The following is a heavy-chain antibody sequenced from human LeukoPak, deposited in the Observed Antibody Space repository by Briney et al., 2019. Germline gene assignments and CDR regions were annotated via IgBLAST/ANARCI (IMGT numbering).Heavy chain of an antibody. V-gene: IGHV3-23*01. J-gene: IGHJ1*01. D-gene: IGHD3-22*01. CDR2: ISGSGGSGGRT. CDR1: GYTFKGYG. Sequence: GGTLRLSCEASGYTFKGYGLTWVRQAPGKGLEWVSGISGSGGSGGRTYYADSVRGRFTISRDSSEKTLYLQMNSLRAEDTAVYYCAKVGSGYYYRPLGYFQHWGQGTLVTVSS. CDR3: AKVGSGYYYRPLGYFQH.